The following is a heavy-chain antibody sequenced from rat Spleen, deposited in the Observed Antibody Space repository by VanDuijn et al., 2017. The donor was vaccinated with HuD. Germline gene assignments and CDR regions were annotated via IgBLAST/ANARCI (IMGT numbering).Heavy chain of an antibody. CDR3: TTGGTTLYVMDV. CDR2: ITYDGSST. D-gene: IGHD1-10*01. Sequence: EVQLVESGGGLVQPGRSLKLSCVASGFTFSNYDMAWVRQAPTQGLEWVASITYDGSSTYYRGSVKGRFTISRDYAKSTLYLQMDSLRSEDTATYYCTTGGTTLYVMDVWGQGASVTVSS. V-gene: IGHV5-20*01. CDR1: GFTFSNYD. J-gene: IGHJ4*01.